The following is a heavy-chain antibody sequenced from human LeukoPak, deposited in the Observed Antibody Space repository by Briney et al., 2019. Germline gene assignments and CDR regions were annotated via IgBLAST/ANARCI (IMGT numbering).Heavy chain of an antibody. D-gene: IGHD2-2*01. CDR2: ISSSGSTI. CDR1: GFTFSTYG. V-gene: IGHV3-48*03. CDR3: ARGPLHVVVPAATWFDP. J-gene: IGHJ5*02. Sequence: GGSLRLSCAASGFTFSTYGMNWVRQAPGKGLEWVSYISSSGSTIYYADSVKGRFTISRDNAKNSLYLQMNSLRAEDTAVYYCARGPLHVVVPAATWFDPWGQGILVTVSS.